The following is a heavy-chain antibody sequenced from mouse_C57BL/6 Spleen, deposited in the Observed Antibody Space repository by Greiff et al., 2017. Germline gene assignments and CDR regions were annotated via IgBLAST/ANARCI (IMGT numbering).Heavy chain of an antibody. D-gene: IGHD2-3*01. Sequence: VQLQQPGAELVKPGASVRLSCKASGYTFTSYWMHWVKQRPGRGLEWIGGSDTNGGGTKYNEKFKGKGTLTVDKPSSTDYMQLSSLTSEDCAVYDCAREDYDAFAYWGQGTLVTVSA. J-gene: IGHJ3*01. CDR2: SDTNGGGT. CDR1: GYTFTSYW. V-gene: IGHV1-72*01. CDR3: AREDYDAFAY.